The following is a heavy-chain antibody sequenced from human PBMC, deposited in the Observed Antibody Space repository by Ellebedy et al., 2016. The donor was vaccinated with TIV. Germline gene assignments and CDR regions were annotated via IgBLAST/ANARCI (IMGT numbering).Heavy chain of an antibody. D-gene: IGHD6-25*01. Sequence: MPSETLSLTCAVYGGSFSGYYWTWIRQPPGKGLEWIGEINHSGSTNYNQSLKSRVTISVDTSKNQFSLKLSSVTAADTAVYYCASPGSPGSFNIWGQGIMVTVSS. CDR1: GGSFSGYY. CDR2: INHSGST. V-gene: IGHV4-34*01. J-gene: IGHJ3*02. CDR3: ASPGSPGSFNI.